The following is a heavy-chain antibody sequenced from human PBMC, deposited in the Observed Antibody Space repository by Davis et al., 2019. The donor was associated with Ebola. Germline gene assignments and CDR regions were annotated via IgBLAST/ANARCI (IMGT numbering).Heavy chain of an antibody. CDR1: GYRFTSYY. V-gene: IGHV1-46*01. Sequence: VSVKVSRKASGYRFTSYYMHCARQAPGQGLEWMGIINPITGGTSYAQNFQVRVNMTRDTSTSTVYMELSSLRSEDTAVYYCAREGGRYYDSSGYVFDIRGQGTMVKVSS. CDR2: INPITGGT. D-gene: IGHD3-22*01. J-gene: IGHJ3*02. CDR3: AREGGRYYDSSGYVFDI.